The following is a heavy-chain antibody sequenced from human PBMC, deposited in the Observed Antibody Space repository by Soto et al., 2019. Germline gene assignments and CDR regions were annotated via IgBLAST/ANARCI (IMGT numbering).Heavy chain of an antibody. CDR2: TYYRSKWYN. Sequence: AQTLSLTCAISGDSVSSNSAAWNWIRQSPSRGLEWLGRTYYRSKWYNDYAVSVKSRITINPDTSKNQFSLQLNSVTPEDTAVYYCARELQLECSGYDQFRAPGLTDYYMDVWGKGTTVTVSS. CDR3: ARELQLECSGYDQFRAPGLTDYYMDV. D-gene: IGHD5-12*01. CDR1: GDSVSSNSAA. V-gene: IGHV6-1*01. J-gene: IGHJ6*03.